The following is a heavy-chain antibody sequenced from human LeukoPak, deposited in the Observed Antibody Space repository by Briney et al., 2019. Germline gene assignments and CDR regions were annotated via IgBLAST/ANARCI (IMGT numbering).Heavy chain of an antibody. CDR3: ARVGGATAVTMYFEY. V-gene: IGHV3-48*02. J-gene: IGHJ4*02. CDR2: MTTSGNTI. CDR1: GITFSGYS. D-gene: IGHD1-26*01. Sequence: GGSLRLSCVVSGITFSGYSMIWVRQAPGKGLEWLSFMTTSGNTIFYAESVKDRFTISRDNAKKSLYLQMNSLRDEDAAVYYCARVGGATAVTMYFEYWGQGTLVTVSS.